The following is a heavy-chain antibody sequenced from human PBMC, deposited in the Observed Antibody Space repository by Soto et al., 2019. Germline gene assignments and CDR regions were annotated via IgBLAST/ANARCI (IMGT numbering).Heavy chain of an antibody. CDR2: ISYDGSNE. CDR1: GFTFSSLG. CDR3: AKDAYYDSSRYSLDS. D-gene: IGHD3-22*01. J-gene: IGHJ5*01. Sequence: QVQLVESGGGVIQPGRSLRLSCAASGFTFSSLGIHWVRQAPGKGLEWVAVISYDGSNEYYADSVKGRFSISRDNSKNTVYLQMNSLRAEDTAVYYCAKDAYYDSSRYSLDSWGQGALVTVSS. V-gene: IGHV3-30*18.